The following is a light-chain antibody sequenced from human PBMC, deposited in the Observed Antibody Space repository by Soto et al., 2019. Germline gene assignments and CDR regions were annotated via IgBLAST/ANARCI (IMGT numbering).Light chain of an antibody. CDR1: QSVSSY. CDR3: QQRSNWLS. Sequence: EIVLTQSPATLSLSPGERATLSCRASQSVSSYLAWYQQKPGQVPRLLIYDASIRATGIPDRFSGSGSGTDFTLTISSLETEDFAVYYCQQRSNWLSFGGGTRVEIK. V-gene: IGKV3-11*01. J-gene: IGKJ4*01. CDR2: DAS.